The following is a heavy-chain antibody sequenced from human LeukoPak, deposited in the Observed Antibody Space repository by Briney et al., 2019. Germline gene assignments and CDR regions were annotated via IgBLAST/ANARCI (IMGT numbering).Heavy chain of an antibody. CDR2: IYHSGST. CDR3: AGWFGELSSPFAY. CDR1: GYSISRGYY. Sequence: SETLSLTCAVSGYSISRGYYWGWIRQPPGKGLEWIGSIYHSGSTYYSPSLKSRVSISVDTSKNQFSLKVRSVTAADTAVYYCAGWFGELSSPFAYWGQGILVTVSS. V-gene: IGHV4-38-2*01. D-gene: IGHD3-10*01. J-gene: IGHJ4*02.